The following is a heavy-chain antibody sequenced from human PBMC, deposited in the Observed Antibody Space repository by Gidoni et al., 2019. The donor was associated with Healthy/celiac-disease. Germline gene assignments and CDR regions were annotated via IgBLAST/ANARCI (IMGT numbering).Heavy chain of an antibody. J-gene: IGHJ6*02. CDR2: INHSGST. D-gene: IGHD3-22*01. CDR3: ASASWDDSSPWGGGWYGMDV. CDR1: GGSFSGYY. Sequence: QVQLQQWGAGLLKPSETLSLTCAVYGGSFSGYYWSWIRQPPGKGLEWIGEINHSGSTNYNPSLKSRVTISVDTSKNQFSLKLSSVTAADTAVYYCASASWDDSSPWGGGWYGMDVWGQGTTVTVSS. V-gene: IGHV4-34*01.